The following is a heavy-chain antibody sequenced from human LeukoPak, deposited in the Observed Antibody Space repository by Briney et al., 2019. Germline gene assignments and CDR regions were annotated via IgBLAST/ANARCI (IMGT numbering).Heavy chain of an antibody. CDR3: AKAYSSGWYYFDY. V-gene: IGHV3-33*06. CDR1: GFTFSSYG. Sequence: GGSLRLSCAASGFTFSSYGMHWVRQAPGKGLEWVAVIWYDGSNKYYADSVKGRFTISRDNSKDTLYLQMNSLRAEDTAVYYCAKAYSSGWYYFDYWGQGTLVTVSS. CDR2: IWYDGSNK. D-gene: IGHD6-19*01. J-gene: IGHJ4*02.